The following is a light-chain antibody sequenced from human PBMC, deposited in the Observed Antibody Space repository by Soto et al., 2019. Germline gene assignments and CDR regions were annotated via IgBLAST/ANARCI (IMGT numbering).Light chain of an antibody. CDR3: QQRSNWPPIT. Sequence: EIGLTQSPATLSLSPGERATLSCRASQSVSSYLAWYQQKHGQAPRLLIYDASTRATGIPARFSGSGSGTDFNLTTSSLEPEDFAVYYCQQRSNWPPITFVGGTKVGIK. V-gene: IGKV3-11*01. J-gene: IGKJ4*01. CDR1: QSVSSY. CDR2: DAS.